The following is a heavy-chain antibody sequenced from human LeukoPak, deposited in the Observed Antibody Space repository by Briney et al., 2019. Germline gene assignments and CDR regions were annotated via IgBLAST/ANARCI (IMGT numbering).Heavy chain of an antibody. D-gene: IGHD6-19*01. V-gene: IGHV1-18*01. CDR2: ISAYSGNT. CDR3: ARDLPRTWLVHQFDY. J-gene: IGHJ4*02. Sequence: GASVKVSCKASGYTFTSYGISWVRQAPGQGLEWMGWISAYSGNTNYAQKLQGRVTMTTDTSTSTAYMELRSLRSDDTAVYYCARDLPRTWLVHQFDYWGQGTLVTVSS. CDR1: GYTFTSYG.